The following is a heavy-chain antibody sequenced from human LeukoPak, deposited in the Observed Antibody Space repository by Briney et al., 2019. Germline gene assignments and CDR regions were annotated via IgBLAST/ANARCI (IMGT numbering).Heavy chain of an antibody. J-gene: IGHJ4*02. CDR2: IYYSGST. V-gene: IGHV4-59*01. CDR1: GGSISSYY. D-gene: IGHD6-19*01. Sequence: SETLSLTCTVSGGSISSYYWSWIRQPPGKGLEWIEYIYYSGSTNYNPSLKSRVTISVDTSKNQFSLKLSSVTAADTAVYYCASGVGSGWYGYWGQGTLVTVSS. CDR3: ASGVGSGWYGY.